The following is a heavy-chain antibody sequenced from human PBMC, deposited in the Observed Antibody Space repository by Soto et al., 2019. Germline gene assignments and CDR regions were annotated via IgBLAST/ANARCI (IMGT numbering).Heavy chain of an antibody. Sequence: QLQLQASGPGLVKPSATLSLSCTVSGGPISSNSYFWVWIRHPPGKGLEWIASISSSGSTYYNPSLKSRVTISVDTSKNQFSLKLTSVTAADTALYHCARLQGNYSVFDYWGQGTLVTVSS. CDR2: ISSSGST. CDR3: ARLQGNYSVFDY. J-gene: IGHJ4*02. V-gene: IGHV4-39*01. D-gene: IGHD1-7*01. CDR1: GGPISSNSYF.